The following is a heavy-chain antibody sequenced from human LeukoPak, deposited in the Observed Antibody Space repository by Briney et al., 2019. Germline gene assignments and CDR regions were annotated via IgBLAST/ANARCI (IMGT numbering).Heavy chain of an antibody. Sequence: GGSLRLSCAASGFTFSSYAMSWVRQAPGKGLEWVSAISGSGGSTYYADSVKGRFTISRDNSKNTLYLQMNSLRAEDTAVFYCAKLFYSSGMYHFDYWGQGTLVTVSS. V-gene: IGHV3-23*01. D-gene: IGHD3-10*01. CDR1: GFTFSSYA. CDR3: AKLFYSSGMYHFDY. CDR2: ISGSGGST. J-gene: IGHJ4*02.